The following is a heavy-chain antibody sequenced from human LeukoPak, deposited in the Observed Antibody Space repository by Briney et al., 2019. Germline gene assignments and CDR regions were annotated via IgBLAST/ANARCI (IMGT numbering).Heavy chain of an antibody. CDR2: ISYDGSNK. CDR3: AKSGVRYYYYYYMDV. CDR1: GFTFSSYG. J-gene: IGHJ6*03. Sequence: GGSLRLSCAASGFTFSSYGMHWVRQAPGKGLEWVAVISYDGSNKYYADSVKGRFTISRDNSKNTLYLQMNSLRAEDTAVYYCAKSGVRYYYYYYMDVWGKGTTVTVSS. D-gene: IGHD3-10*01. V-gene: IGHV3-30*18.